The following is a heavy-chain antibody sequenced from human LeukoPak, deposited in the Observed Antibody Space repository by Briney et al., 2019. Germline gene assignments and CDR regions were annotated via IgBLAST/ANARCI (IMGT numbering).Heavy chain of an antibody. CDR2: ISGSGGST. J-gene: IGHJ3*02. V-gene: IGHV3-23*01. D-gene: IGHD3-22*01. Sequence: GGSLRLSCAASGFTFSSYAMSWVRQAPGKGLEWVSAISGSGGSTYYADSVKGRFTISRDNSKNMLYLQMNSLRAEDTAVYYCAKDHRTMIVVVITRGAFDIWGQGTMVTVSS. CDR3: AKDHRTMIVVVITRGAFDI. CDR1: GFTFSSYA.